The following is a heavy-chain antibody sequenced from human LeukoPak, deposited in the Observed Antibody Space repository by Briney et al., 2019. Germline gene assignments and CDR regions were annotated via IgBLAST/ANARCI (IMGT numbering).Heavy chain of an antibody. CDR3: ARVGTYGSGSYLSWLDY. J-gene: IGHJ4*02. CDR1: GGSISSYY. V-gene: IGHV4-4*07. D-gene: IGHD3-10*01. Sequence: SETLSLTCTVSGGSISSYYWSWIRQPAGKGLEWIGRIYSSGSTNYNPSLKSRVTMSVDTSKNQFSLKLSSVTAADTAVYYCARVGTYGSGSYLSWLDYWGQGTLVTVSS. CDR2: IYSSGST.